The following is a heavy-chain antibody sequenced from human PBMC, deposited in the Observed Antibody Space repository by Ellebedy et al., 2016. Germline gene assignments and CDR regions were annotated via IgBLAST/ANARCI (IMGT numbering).Heavy chain of an antibody. Sequence: ASVKVSCKASGYTFTSYDINWVRQAPGQGLEWMGWISAYNGNTNYAQKLQGRVTMTTDTSTSTAYMELRSLRSDDTAVYYCARGELGMTAFDIWGQGTMVTVSS. CDR3: ARGELGMTAFDI. D-gene: IGHD7-27*01. J-gene: IGHJ3*02. CDR2: ISAYNGNT. CDR1: GYTFTSYD. V-gene: IGHV1-18*01.